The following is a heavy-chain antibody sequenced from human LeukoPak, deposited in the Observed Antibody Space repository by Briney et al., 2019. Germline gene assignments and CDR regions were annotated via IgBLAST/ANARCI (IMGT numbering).Heavy chain of an antibody. D-gene: IGHD1-26*01. CDR1: GYTFTSYY. J-gene: IGHJ4*02. Sequence: ASVKVSCKASGYTFTSYYMRWVRQAPGQGLEWMGIINPSGGSTNYAQKFQGRVTMTRDTSTSIVYMELSSLRSEDTAIYYCARDRCSGSSYGGVDYWGQGTLVTVSS. V-gene: IGHV1-46*01. CDR2: INPSGGST. CDR3: ARDRCSGSSYGGVDY.